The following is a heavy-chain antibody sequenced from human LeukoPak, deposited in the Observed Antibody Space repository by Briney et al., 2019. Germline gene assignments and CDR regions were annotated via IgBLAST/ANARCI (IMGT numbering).Heavy chain of an antibody. CDR3: AKGGVKWELRWGFDY. Sequence: GGSLRLSCAASGFTFNSYAMSWVRQAPGKGLEWVSTITLSGGSIYHADSVKGRFTISRDISKNTLYLQMNSLRAEDMALYYCAKGGVKWELRWGFDYWGQGTLVTVSS. V-gene: IGHV3-23*01. CDR2: ITLSGGSI. CDR1: GFTFNSYA. D-gene: IGHD1-26*01. J-gene: IGHJ4*02.